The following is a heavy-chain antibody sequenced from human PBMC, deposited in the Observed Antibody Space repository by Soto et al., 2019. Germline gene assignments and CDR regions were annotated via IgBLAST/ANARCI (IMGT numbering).Heavy chain of an antibody. V-gene: IGHV1-18*04. J-gene: IGHJ5*02. Sequence: QVQLVQSGAEVKRPGASVRVSCKASSHLFSVYIVTWVRQAPGQGLEWMGWINARNGETHYAQHFPDTVTMTTHTSTNTAYMDLRRLRSDDTAFYYSARLISGTYSDWFDPWGQGTLVTVSS. CDR2: INARNGET. D-gene: IGHD1-26*01. CDR1: SHLFSVYI. CDR3: ARLISGTYSDWFDP.